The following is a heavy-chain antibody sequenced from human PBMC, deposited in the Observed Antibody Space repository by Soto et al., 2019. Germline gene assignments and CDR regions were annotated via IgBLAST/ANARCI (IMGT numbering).Heavy chain of an antibody. CDR1: GGTFSSYT. V-gene: IGHV1-69*12. CDR2: IIPIFGTA. CDR3: ARGNHRWLPLWYFDL. D-gene: IGHD5-12*01. Sequence: QVQLVQSGAEVKKPGSSVTVSCKASGGTFSSYTISWVRQAPGQGLEWMGGIIPIFGTANYAQKFQGRVTITADESTSTASRELSSLRSEDTAVYYWARGNHRWLPLWYFDLWGRGTLVTVSS. J-gene: IGHJ2*01.